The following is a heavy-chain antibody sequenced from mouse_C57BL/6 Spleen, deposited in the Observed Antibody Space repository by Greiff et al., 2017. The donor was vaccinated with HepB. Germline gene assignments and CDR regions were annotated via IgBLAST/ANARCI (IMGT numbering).Heavy chain of an antibody. D-gene: IGHD2-3*01. V-gene: IGHV1-42*01. CDR3: ARYDGYSLYYAMDY. J-gene: IGHJ4*01. CDR1: GYSFTGYY. CDR2: INPSTGGT. Sequence: VQLQQSGPELVKPGASVKISCKASGYSFTGYYMNWVKQSPEKSLEWIGEINPSTGGTTYNQKFKVKATLTVDKSSSTAYMQLKSLTSEDSAVYYCARYDGYSLYYAMDYWGQGTSVTVSS.